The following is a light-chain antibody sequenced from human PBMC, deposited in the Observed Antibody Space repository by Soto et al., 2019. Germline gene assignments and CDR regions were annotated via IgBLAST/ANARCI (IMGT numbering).Light chain of an antibody. J-gene: IGKJ2*01. Sequence: EIVMTQSPATLTGSPGETFTLSCRSSQSLSGNLAWYQQKPGQAPRLLIFRASTRATGVPPRFSGSRSGTEFTLTISSLQSEDFAVYYCQQYFNWPPYTFGQGTKVDI. V-gene: IGKV3-15*01. CDR1: QSLSGN. CDR3: QQYFNWPPYT. CDR2: RAS.